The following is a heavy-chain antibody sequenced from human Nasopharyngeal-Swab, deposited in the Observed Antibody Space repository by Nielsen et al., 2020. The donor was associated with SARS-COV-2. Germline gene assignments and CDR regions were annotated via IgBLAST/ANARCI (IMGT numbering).Heavy chain of an antibody. V-gene: IGHV3-30*03. CDR3: ARDQGSSWYTYYYYYGMDV. Sequence: GESLKISCAASGFTFSSYGMHWVRQAPGKGLEWVAGIPYDGSKKYYADSVKGRFTISRDNSKNTLYLQMNSLRAEDTAVYYCARDQGSSWYTYYYYYGMDVWGQGTAVTVSS. J-gene: IGHJ6*02. CDR2: IPYDGSKK. CDR1: GFTFSSYG. D-gene: IGHD6-13*01.